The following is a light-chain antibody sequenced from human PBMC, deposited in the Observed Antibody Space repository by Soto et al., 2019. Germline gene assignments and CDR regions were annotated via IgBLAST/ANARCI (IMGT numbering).Light chain of an antibody. CDR3: QQYGSSPPWT. CDR2: GAS. V-gene: IGKV3-20*01. Sequence: EIVLTQSPGTLSLSPGERATLSCRASQSVSSTYLAWYQQKPGQAPRLLIYGASSRATDIPDRFSGSGSGTDCTLNISRLEPEDFAVYYCQQYGSSPPWTYGQGTQVELK. CDR1: QSVSSTY. J-gene: IGKJ1*01.